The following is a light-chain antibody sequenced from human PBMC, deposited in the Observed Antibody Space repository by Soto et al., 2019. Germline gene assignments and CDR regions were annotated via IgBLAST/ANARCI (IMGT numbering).Light chain of an antibody. CDR3: QQLNSYPLT. CDR1: QGVSSY. J-gene: IGKJ3*01. CDR2: AAS. Sequence: DIQLTQSPSFLSASVGDRVTITCRASQGVSSYVAWYQQKPGKAPEVLIYAASTLQSGVPSRISGSGSGTEFTLTISSLQPEDSATYYCQQLNSYPLTFGPGTKVDIK. V-gene: IGKV1-9*01.